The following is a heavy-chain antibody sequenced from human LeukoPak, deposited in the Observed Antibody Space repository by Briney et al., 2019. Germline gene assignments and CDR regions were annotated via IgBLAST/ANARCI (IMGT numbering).Heavy chain of an antibody. CDR1: GFNVSSNY. D-gene: IGHD1-1*01. J-gene: IGHJ4*02. Sequence: GGSLRLSCAASGFNVSSNYMSWVRQAPGKGLEWVSVLYGAGSTYYADSVKGRFTISRHDSQNTLFLQMNSLRAEDTAVYYCARGGTPGFNTGRIDYWGQGTLVTVSS. CDR2: LYGAGST. CDR3: ARGGTPGFNTGRIDY. V-gene: IGHV3-53*04.